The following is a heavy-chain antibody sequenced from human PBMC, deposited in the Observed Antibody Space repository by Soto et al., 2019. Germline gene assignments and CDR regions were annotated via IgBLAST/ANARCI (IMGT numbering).Heavy chain of an antibody. CDR2: ISAYNGNT. J-gene: IGHJ4*02. CDR1: GYTFASYG. CDR3: ARDAAVGLFDY. Sequence: QVQLVQSGAEVKKPGGSVKVSSKAPGYTFASYGISWVRQAPGKGLEWMGWISAYNGNTNYAQKLQGRVTMTTDTSTSTAYMELRSLRSDDTAVYYCARDAAVGLFDYWGQGTLVTVSS. V-gene: IGHV1-18*01. D-gene: IGHD1-26*01.